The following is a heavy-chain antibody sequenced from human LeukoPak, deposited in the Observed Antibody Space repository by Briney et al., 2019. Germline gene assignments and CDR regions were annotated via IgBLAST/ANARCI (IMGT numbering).Heavy chain of an antibody. Sequence: SGTLSLTCAVSGDSITSNWWSWVRQPPGKGLEWMGEIYHSDNTNYNPSLKSRVTISVDTSKNQFSLKLSSVTAADTAVYYCASADLHYYDSSGPPRYWGQGTLVTVSS. D-gene: IGHD3-22*01. J-gene: IGHJ4*02. V-gene: IGHV4-4*02. CDR3: ASADLHYYDSSGPPRY. CDR2: IYHSDNT. CDR1: GDSITSNW.